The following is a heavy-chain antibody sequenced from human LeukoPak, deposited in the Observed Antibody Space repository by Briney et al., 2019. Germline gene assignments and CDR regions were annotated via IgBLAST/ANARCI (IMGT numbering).Heavy chain of an antibody. CDR2: IWHDGSNK. J-gene: IGHJ5*02. CDR1: GFPFSSYD. D-gene: IGHD6-19*01. CDR3: AKRRRTRIAVAGTDWFDP. V-gene: IGHV3-33*03. Sequence: GGSLRLSCAASGFPFSSYDMHWVRQAPGKGLEWVAVIWHDGSNKYYADSVKGRCTISRDNSKNTLFLQMNSLRAEDTAVYYCAKRRRTRIAVAGTDWFDPWGQGTLVTVSS.